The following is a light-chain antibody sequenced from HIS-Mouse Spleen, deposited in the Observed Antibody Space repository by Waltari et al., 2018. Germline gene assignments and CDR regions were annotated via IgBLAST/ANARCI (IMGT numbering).Light chain of an antibody. J-gene: IGLJ2*01. CDR3: GTWDSSLSAVV. Sequence: QSVLTQPPSVSAAPGQKVTISCSGSSSNIGNNYVSWYQQLPGTAPKLLIYDNKKGPSGIPARVAGSKSGTSATLGITGLQTGDEADYYCGTWDSSLSAVVFGGGTKLTVL. CDR2: DNK. CDR1: SSNIGNNY. V-gene: IGLV1-51*01.